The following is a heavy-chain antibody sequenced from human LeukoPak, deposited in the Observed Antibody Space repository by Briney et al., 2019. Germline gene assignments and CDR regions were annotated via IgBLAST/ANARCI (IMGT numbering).Heavy chain of an antibody. CDR1: GFTFSYYS. D-gene: IGHD5-12*01. CDR3: ARDHGYAFDY. CDR2: INSISGEI. V-gene: IGHV3-48*02. Sequence: GGSLRLSCVASGFTFSYYSMNWVRQAPGKGLEWVSYINSISGEIWFADSVKGRFTISRDDAKNSLYLQMNSLRDEDTAVYYCARDHGYAFDYWGQGTLVTVSS. J-gene: IGHJ4*02.